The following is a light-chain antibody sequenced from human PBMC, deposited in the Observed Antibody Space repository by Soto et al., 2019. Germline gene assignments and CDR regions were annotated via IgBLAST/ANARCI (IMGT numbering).Light chain of an antibody. CDR1: QSITTW. CDR3: QQNYGSSPWT. Sequence: IHIAQSPSPLTSSAGDSVTATCQASQSITTWLAWYQQRPGKAPKLLIYDVSSLQSGVPSRFSGSGSGTDFTLTISSLQSDDFATYYCQQNYGSSPWTFGQGTKVDI. CDR2: DVS. V-gene: IGKV1-5*01. J-gene: IGKJ1*01.